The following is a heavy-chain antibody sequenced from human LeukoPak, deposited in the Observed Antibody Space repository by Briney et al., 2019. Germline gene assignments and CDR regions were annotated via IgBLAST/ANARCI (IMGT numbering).Heavy chain of an antibody. D-gene: IGHD2-15*01. CDR3: ANTVAATPLWFDP. Sequence: ASVKVSCKASGGTFSSYAISWVRQAPGKGLEWVSAISGSGGSTYYADSVKGRFTISRDNSKNTLYLQMNSLRAEDTAVYYCANTVAATPLWFDPWGQGTLVTVSS. CDR1: GGTFSSYA. CDR2: ISGSGGST. V-gene: IGHV3-23*01. J-gene: IGHJ5*02.